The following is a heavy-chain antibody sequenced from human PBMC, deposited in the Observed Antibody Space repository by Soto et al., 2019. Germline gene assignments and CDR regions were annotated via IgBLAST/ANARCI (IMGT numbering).Heavy chain of an antibody. CDR1: GFTFSKAW. CDR2: IKSKTVGGST. CDR3: TMDYYDITAHDY. Sequence: GGSLRLSCAASGFTFSKAWMSWVRQAPGKGLEWVGRIKSKTVGGSTYYAAPVKGRFTISRDDSKNTLYLQMNSLKTEDTAVYYCTMDYYDITAHDYWGQGTLVTVSP. J-gene: IGHJ4*02. D-gene: IGHD3-22*01. V-gene: IGHV3-15*01.